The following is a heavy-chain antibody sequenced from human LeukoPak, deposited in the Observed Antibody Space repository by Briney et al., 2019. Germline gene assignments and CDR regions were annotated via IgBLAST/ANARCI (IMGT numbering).Heavy chain of an antibody. J-gene: IGHJ4*02. CDR3: ARHAPGGEEQWLVLGY. CDR2: IYPGDSDT. D-gene: IGHD6-19*01. V-gene: IGHV5-51*01. CDR1: GYSFTSYW. Sequence: GESLKISCKGSGYSFTSYWIGWVRQMPGKGLEWMGIIYPGDSDTRYSPSFQGQVTISADKSISTADLQWSSLKASDTAMYYCARHAPGGEEQWLVLGYWGQGTLVTVSS.